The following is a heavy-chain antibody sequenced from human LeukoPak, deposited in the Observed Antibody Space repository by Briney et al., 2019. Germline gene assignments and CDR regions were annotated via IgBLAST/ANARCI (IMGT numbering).Heavy chain of an antibody. D-gene: IGHD2-21*02. CDR1: GFTFSSYG. J-gene: IGHJ4*02. CDR2: IWYDGSNK. CDR3: AKTYCGGDCYSEIDY. Sequence: PGRPLRLSCAASGFTFSSYGMHWVRQAPGKGLEWVAVIWYDGSNKYYADSVKGRFTISRDNSKNTLYLQMNSLRAEDTAVYYCAKTYCGGDCYSEIDYWGQGTLVTVSS. V-gene: IGHV3-33*06.